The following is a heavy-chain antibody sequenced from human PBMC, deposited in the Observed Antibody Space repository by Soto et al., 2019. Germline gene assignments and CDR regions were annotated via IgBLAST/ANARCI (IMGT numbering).Heavy chain of an antibody. V-gene: IGHV3-7*01. CDR1: GVTFPAYW. CDR3: ARDRGPPFCTSSSCLGIYYMDV. CDR2: VNQDGSVT. Sequence: GGSLRLSCAASGVTFPAYWMTWVRQAPGKGLEWVANVNQDGSVTFYVDSVKGRFTISRDNAKSSLYLQMDSLRVEDTAVYFCARDRGPPFCTSSSCLGIYYMDVWGKGTTVTVSS. J-gene: IGHJ6*03. D-gene: IGHD2-2*01.